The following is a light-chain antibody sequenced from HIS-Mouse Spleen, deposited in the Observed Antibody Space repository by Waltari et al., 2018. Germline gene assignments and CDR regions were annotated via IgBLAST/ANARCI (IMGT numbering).Light chain of an antibody. CDR1: SSDVGSYNL. CDR3: CSYAGSSTFEV. CDR2: EGS. Sequence: QSALTQPASVSGSPGQSITISCTGTSSDVGSYNLVSWYQQHPGKAPKLRSYEGSKRPSGVSNRFSGSKSGNTASLTISGLQAEDEADYYCCSYAGSSTFEVFGGGTKLTVL. J-gene: IGLJ2*01. V-gene: IGLV2-23*03.